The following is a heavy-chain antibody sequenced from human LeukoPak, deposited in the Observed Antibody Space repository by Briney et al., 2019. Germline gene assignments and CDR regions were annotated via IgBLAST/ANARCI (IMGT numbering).Heavy chain of an antibody. D-gene: IGHD4-17*01. CDR3: AREYGDWGFDY. CDR1: GFTFSSYA. J-gene: IGHJ4*02. Sequence: GGSLRLSCAASGFTFSSYAMHWVRQAPGKGLEYVSAISSNGGSTYYANSVKGRFTISRDNSKNSLYLQMNSLRAEDTAVYYCAREYGDWGFDYWGQGTLVTVSS. V-gene: IGHV3-64*01. CDR2: ISSNGGST.